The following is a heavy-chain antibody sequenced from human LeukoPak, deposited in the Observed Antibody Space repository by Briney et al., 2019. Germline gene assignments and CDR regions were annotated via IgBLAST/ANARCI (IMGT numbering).Heavy chain of an antibody. CDR3: ARGSIVGAKTLGFGAFDI. Sequence: ASVKVSCKASGYTFTSYYMHWVRQAPGQGPEWMGIINPSGGSRSYVQKFQGRVTMTRDTSTSTVYMELSSLRSEDTAVYYCARGSIVGAKTLGFGAFDIWGQGTMVTVSS. CDR1: GYTFTSYY. CDR2: INPSGGSR. D-gene: IGHD1-26*01. J-gene: IGHJ3*02. V-gene: IGHV1-46*01.